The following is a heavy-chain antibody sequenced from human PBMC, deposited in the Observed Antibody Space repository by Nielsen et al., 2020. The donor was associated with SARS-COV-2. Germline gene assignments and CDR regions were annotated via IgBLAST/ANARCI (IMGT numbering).Heavy chain of an antibody. J-gene: IGHJ4*02. V-gene: IGHV3-23*01. Sequence: GGSLRLSCAASGFSTSTYAMSWVRQAPGKGLEWVSAISAGGRTYYADPAKGRFTISRDNSKHTLYLQLNSLRDEDTAVYYCAKGSPGQCSSVTCTGAIYFDYWGQGTLVTVSS. CDR3: AKGSPGQCSSVTCTGAIYFDY. CDR1: GFSTSTYA. D-gene: IGHD2-2*01. CDR2: ISAGGRT.